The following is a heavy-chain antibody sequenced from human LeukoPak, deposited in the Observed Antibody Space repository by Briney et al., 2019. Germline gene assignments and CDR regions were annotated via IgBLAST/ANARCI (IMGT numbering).Heavy chain of an antibody. J-gene: IGHJ6*04. CDR3: ASYYASGVSAYNYYGMDV. D-gene: IGHD3-10*01. V-gene: IGHV4-38-2*01. CDR1: GYSISSGYY. CDR2: MSHNRGT. Sequence: RSSETLSLTCAVSGYSISSGYYWGWIRQPPGKGLEWIGSMSHNRGTYYNPSLKSRVTISMDTSKNQFSLRLSSVTAADTAVYYCASYYASGVSAYNYYGMDVWGKGTTVPVSS.